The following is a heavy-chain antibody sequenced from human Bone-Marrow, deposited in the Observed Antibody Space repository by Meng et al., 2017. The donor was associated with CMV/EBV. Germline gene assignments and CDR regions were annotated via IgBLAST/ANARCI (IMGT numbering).Heavy chain of an antibody. CDR1: GYTFTSYD. J-gene: IGHJ4*02. Sequence: ASMKVSCKASGYTFTSYDINWVRQATGQGLEWMGGMNPNSGNTGYAQKFQGRVTITRNTSISTAYMELSSLRSEDTAIYYCARWGDAPFDFWVQGTLVTFSS. CDR3: ARWGDAPFDF. D-gene: IGHD3-10*01. CDR2: MNPNSGNT. V-gene: IGHV1-8*03.